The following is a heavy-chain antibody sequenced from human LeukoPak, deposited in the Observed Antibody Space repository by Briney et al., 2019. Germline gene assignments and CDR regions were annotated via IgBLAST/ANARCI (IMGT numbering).Heavy chain of an antibody. CDR3: ARDKEGDSSGYNAFDI. J-gene: IGHJ3*02. V-gene: IGHV4-39*07. CDR1: GGSISSSSYY. D-gene: IGHD3-22*01. CDR2: IYHSGST. Sequence: SETLSLTCTVSGGSISSSSYYWGWIRQPPGKGLEWIGSIYHSGSTYYNPSLKSRVTISVDTSKNQFSLKLSSVTAADTAVYYCARDKEGDSSGYNAFDIWGQGTMVTVSS.